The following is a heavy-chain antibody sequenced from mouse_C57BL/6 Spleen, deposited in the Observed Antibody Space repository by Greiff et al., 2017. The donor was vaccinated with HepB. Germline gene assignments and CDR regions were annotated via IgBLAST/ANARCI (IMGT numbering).Heavy chain of an antibody. CDR2: INPNNGGT. D-gene: IGHD4-1*02. J-gene: IGHJ1*03. CDR1: GYTFTDYY. V-gene: IGHV1-26*01. Sequence: EVQLQQSGPELVKPGASVKISCKASGYTFTDYYMNWVKQSHGKSLEWIGDINPNNGGTSYNQKFKGKATLTVDKSSSTAYMELRSLTSEDSAVYYCEREQLGDWYFDVWGTGTTVTVSS. CDR3: EREQLGDWYFDV.